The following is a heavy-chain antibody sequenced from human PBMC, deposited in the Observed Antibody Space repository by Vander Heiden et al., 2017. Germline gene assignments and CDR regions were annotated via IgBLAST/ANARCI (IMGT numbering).Heavy chain of an antibody. D-gene: IGHD3-22*01. CDR1: GFTLSSYG. CDR3: AWLNYYDSSGHDAFDI. CDR2: IWYDGSNK. Sequence: QVQLVESGGGVVQPGRSLSLSCAASGFTLSSYGMHWVRQAPGKGLEWVAVIWYDGSNKYYADSGKGRFTISRDNSKNTLYLQMNSLRAEDTAVYYCAWLNYYDSSGHDAFDIWGQGTMVTVSS. J-gene: IGHJ3*02. V-gene: IGHV3-33*01.